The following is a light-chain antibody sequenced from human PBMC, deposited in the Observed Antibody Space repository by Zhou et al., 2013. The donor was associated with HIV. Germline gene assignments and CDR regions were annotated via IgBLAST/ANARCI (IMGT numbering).Light chain of an antibody. CDR1: QGISGS. CDR3: QQLKSYPIT. Sequence: DIQMTQSPSSLSASVGDSVTITCRASQGISGSLTWYQQKPGKAPKLLIYAASTLQSGVPLRFSGSGSETEFTLTISSLQPEDFATYYCQQLKSYPITFGQGTRLXIK. J-gene: IGKJ5*01. V-gene: IGKV1-9*01. CDR2: AAS.